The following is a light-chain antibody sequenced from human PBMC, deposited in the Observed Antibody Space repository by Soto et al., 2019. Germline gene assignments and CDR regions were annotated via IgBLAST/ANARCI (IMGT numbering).Light chain of an antibody. CDR3: QQYGSSLLT. CDR2: GVF. V-gene: IGKV3D-15*01. Sequence: EVVMTQSPVTLSVSLGQRATLSCRASQTVSSHIAWYQQKPGQAPRLLISGVFVRATGIPGRFSGSGSGTEFTLTISSLQSEDFAVYYCQQYGSSLLTFGGGTKVEIK. CDR1: QTVSSH. J-gene: IGKJ4*01.